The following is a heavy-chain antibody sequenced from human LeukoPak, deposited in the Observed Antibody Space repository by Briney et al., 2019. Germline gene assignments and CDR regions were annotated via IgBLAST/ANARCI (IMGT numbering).Heavy chain of an antibody. D-gene: IGHD3-10*01. J-gene: IGHJ6*03. CDR3: ARGLGLLWFGELRYYYYYMDV. CDR2: TYYRSKWYN. Sequence: SQTLSLTCAISGDSVSSNSAAWNWLRQSPSRGLEWLGRTYYRSKWYNDYAVSVKSRITINPDTSKNQFSLQLNSVTPEDTAVYYYARGLGLLWFGELRYYYYYMDVWGKGTTVTVSS. V-gene: IGHV6-1*01. CDR1: GDSVSSNSAA.